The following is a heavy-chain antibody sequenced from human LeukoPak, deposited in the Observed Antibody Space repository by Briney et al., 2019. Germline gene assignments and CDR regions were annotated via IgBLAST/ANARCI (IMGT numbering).Heavy chain of an antibody. CDR2: IIPIFGTA. D-gene: IGHD1-1*01. Sequence: SVKVSCKASGGTFSSYAISWVRQAPGQGLEWMGGIIPIFGTANYAQKFQGRVTITADESTSTAYMELRSLRSDDTAVYYCARVATGTNSPWGQGTLVTVSS. CDR3: ARVATGTNSP. J-gene: IGHJ5*02. V-gene: IGHV1-69*01. CDR1: GGTFSSYA.